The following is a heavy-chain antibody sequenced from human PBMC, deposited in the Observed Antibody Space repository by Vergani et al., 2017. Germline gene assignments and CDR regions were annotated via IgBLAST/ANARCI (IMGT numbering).Heavy chain of an antibody. CDR1: GYTFTGYY. D-gene: IGHD2-2*01. Sequence: QVQLVQSGAEVKKPGASVKVSCKASGYTFTGYYMHWVRQAPGQGLEWMGWIGAYNGNTNYAQKLQGRVTMTTDTSTSTGYRERRSLRSVVTAVYYCARDSLVPAAINGWSQGTLLTVSS. CDR3: ARDSLVPAAING. J-gene: IGHJ4*02. CDR2: IGAYNGNT. V-gene: IGHV1-18*04.